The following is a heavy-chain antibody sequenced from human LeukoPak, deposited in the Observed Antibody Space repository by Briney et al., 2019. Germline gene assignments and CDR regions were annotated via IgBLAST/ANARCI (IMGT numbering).Heavy chain of an antibody. Sequence: KSSETLSLTCTVSGDSISTSKSYWGWIRQPPLKGLEWIGSIYYTGNTYYNASLKSRVTISVDTSKNQFSLKLSSVTAADTAVYYCARESLFRAVAGRPAPFDSWGQGTLVTVSS. V-gene: IGHV4-39*07. J-gene: IGHJ4*02. CDR1: GDSISTSKSY. CDR2: IYYTGNT. CDR3: ARESLFRAVAGRPAPFDS. D-gene: IGHD6-19*01.